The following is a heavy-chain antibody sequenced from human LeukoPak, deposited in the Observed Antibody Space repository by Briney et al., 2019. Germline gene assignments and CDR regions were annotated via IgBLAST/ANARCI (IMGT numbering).Heavy chain of an antibody. V-gene: IGHV1-2*02. J-gene: IGHJ5*02. CDR1: GGTFSSYA. CDR2: MNPNSGGT. CDR3: ARDPRIAATGDDNWFDP. Sequence: ASVKVSCKASGGTFSSYAISWVRQAPGQGLEWMGWMNPNSGGTNYAQKFQGRVTMTRDTSISTAYMELSRLTSDDTAVYYCARDPRIAATGDDNWFDPWGQGTLVTVSS. D-gene: IGHD6-13*01.